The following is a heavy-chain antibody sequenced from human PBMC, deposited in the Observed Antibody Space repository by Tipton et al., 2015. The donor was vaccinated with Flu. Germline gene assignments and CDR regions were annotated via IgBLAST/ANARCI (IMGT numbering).Heavy chain of an antibody. V-gene: IGHV3-33*03. Sequence: SLRLSCTASGINFGSYGMHWVRQAPGRGLEWVAVIWFDGSKTYYLESVKGRFTISRDNSKNTMFLPMNSLRAEDTAVYYCASAYHDFIDHWGHGILVTVSS. J-gene: IGHJ4*01. CDR2: IWFDGSKT. CDR3: ASAYHDFIDH. D-gene: IGHD2-21*02. CDR1: GINFGSYG.